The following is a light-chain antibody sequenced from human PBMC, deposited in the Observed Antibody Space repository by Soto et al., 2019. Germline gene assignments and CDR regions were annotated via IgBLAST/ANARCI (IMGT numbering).Light chain of an antibody. Sequence: ESVLTQSPGTLSLSPGERATLSCRASQSVSGSHLAWYQQKPGQAPRLLIYGASNRATGIPDRFSGSGSGTDFTLTISRLEPEDFAVYYCQQYGSSPLTFGGGTKVDIK. CDR1: QSVSGSH. CDR3: QQYGSSPLT. J-gene: IGKJ4*01. V-gene: IGKV3-20*01. CDR2: GAS.